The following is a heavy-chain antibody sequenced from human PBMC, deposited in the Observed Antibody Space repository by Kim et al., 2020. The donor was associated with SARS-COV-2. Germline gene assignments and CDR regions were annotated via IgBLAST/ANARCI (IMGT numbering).Heavy chain of an antibody. CDR3: AREFDY. CDR2: WYDGGNK. J-gene: IGHJ4*02. V-gene: IGHV3-33*01. Sequence: WYDGGNKYYAESVKGRFTISRDNSKNTLYLQMNSLRAEDTAVYYCAREFDYWGQGTLVTVSS.